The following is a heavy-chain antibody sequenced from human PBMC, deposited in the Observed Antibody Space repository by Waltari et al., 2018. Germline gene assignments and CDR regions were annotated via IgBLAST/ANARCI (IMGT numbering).Heavy chain of an antibody. V-gene: IGHV3-15*01. CDR3: TTDGSHYDFWSGSYYMDV. CDR2: IKSKTDGGTT. J-gene: IGHJ6*03. CDR1: GFTFSNAW. Sequence: EVQLVESGGGLVKPGGSLRLSCAASGFTFSNAWMSWVRQAPGKGLEWVGRIKSKTDGGTTDYAAPVKGRFTISRDDSKNTLYLQMNSLKTEDTAVYYCTTDGSHYDFWSGSYYMDVWGKGTTVTVSS. D-gene: IGHD3-3*01.